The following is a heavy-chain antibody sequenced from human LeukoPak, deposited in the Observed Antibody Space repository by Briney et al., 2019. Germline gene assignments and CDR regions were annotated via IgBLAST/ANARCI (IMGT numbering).Heavy chain of an antibody. D-gene: IGHD6-19*01. CDR1: GFTFSSYS. V-gene: IGHV3-15*01. CDR2: IKSKTDGGTT. J-gene: IGHJ4*02. CDR3: TTEVGSGWYFDY. Sequence: GGSLRLSCAASGFTFSSYSMNWVRQAPGKGLEWVGRIKSKTDGGTTDYAAPVKGRFTISRDDSKNTLYLQMNSLKTEDTAVYYCTTEVGSGWYFDYWGQGTLVTVSS.